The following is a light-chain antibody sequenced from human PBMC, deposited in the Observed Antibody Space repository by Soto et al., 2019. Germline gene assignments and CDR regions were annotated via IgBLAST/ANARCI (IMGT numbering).Light chain of an antibody. V-gene: IGKV1-5*01. CDR2: DAS. CDR3: QQYNSYSRT. CDR1: QTISTW. J-gene: IGKJ1*01. Sequence: DIQMTQSPSTLSGSVGDRVTITCRASQTISTWLAWYQHKPGKAPNLLIYDASTLMSGVPSRFSGSGSGTEFTLTVSSLQPDDFATYYCQQYNSYSRTFGQGTKVDIK.